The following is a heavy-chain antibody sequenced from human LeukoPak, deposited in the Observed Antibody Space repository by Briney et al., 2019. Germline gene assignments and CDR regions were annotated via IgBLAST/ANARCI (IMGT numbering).Heavy chain of an antibody. V-gene: IGHV3-43*02. D-gene: IGHD6-19*01. CDR3: AKMGDQWLSIDS. CDR1: GPCFVDYA. CDR2: ISGLAGII. Sequence: GPSLRLSCAATGPCFVDYATNYVCQAARKGLEWVLLISGLAGIIHYAESVKGRLTISRDNSRNSLYLQMNSLTTEDTAFYYCAKMGDQWLSIDSWARGTLVTVSS. J-gene: IGHJ4*02.